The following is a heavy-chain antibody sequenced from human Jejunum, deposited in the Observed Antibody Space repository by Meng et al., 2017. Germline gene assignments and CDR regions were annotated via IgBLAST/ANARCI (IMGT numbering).Heavy chain of an antibody. Sequence: GESLKISCAASGFTFSDYWMHWVRQVPGKGLMWVSRINPDGSVITHADSVKGRFTISRDNARSTVFLQMNNLRAEDTAVYYCARDLRLPTSGVEHLFDYWGQTLVTVSS. D-gene: IGHD5/OR15-5a*01. J-gene: IGHJ4*01. CDR1: GFTFSDYW. V-gene: IGHV3-74*01. CDR2: INPDGSVI. CDR3: ARDLRLPTSGVEHLFDY.